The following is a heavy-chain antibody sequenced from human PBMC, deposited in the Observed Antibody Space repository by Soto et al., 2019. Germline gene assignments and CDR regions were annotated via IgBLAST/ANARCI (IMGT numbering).Heavy chain of an antibody. V-gene: IGHV3-23*01. D-gene: IGHD2-15*01. Sequence: GSLRLSCAPSGFIFSNYAMSWVRQARGKGLEWVSAISGSGADTYYTESVKGRFTISRDNFKNTLYLQMNSLRAEDTAVYYCAKDTGRGGGSVFDYWGQGT. CDR3: AKDTGRGGGSVFDY. J-gene: IGHJ4*02. CDR2: ISGSGADT. CDR1: GFIFSNYA.